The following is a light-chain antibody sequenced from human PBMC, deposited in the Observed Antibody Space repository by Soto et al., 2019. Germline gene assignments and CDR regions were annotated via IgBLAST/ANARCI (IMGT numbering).Light chain of an antibody. CDR2: EVN. J-gene: IGLJ1*01. V-gene: IGLV2-8*01. CDR1: SSDVGGYNY. Sequence: HSVLTQPPSASGSPGQSVTISCTGTSSDVGGYNYVSWYQHHPGKAPKLMIYEVNKRPSEVPDRFSASKSGNTASLTVSGLQAEDEADYYCSSYAGSNNLVFGTGTKVTVL. CDR3: SSYAGSNNLV.